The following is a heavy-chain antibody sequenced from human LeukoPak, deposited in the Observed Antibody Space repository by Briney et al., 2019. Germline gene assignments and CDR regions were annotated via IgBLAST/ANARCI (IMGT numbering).Heavy chain of an antibody. CDR2: ISGSGGST. V-gene: IGHV3-23*01. CDR3: TRDHGLDV. CDR1: GFTFSSYA. Sequence: GGSLRLSCAASGFTFSSYAMNWVRQAPGKGLEWVSAISGSGGSTYYADSVTGRFTISRDNAKNMLYLEMNSLRVEDTAVYFCTRDHGLDVWGQGTTVTVSS. J-gene: IGHJ6*02.